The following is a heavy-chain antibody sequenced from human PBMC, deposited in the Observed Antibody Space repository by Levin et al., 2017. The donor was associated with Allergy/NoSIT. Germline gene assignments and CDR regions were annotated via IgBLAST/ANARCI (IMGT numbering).Heavy chain of an antibody. CDR2: ISSSSSTI. Sequence: LKISCAASGFTFRSYNMNWVRQAPGKGLEWVSYISSSSSTIYYADSVRGRFTISRDNAKNSLYLQMNSLRAEDTAVYYCARARSTIGPGSGPYYFDYWGQGTLVTVSS. D-gene: IGHD2-15*01. CDR3: ARARSTIGPGSGPYYFDY. V-gene: IGHV3-48*04. CDR1: GFTFRSYN. J-gene: IGHJ4*02.